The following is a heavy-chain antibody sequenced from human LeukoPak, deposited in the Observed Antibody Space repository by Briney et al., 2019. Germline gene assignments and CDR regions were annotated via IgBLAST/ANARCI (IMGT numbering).Heavy chain of an antibody. D-gene: IGHD6-19*01. Sequence: ASVRVSCKASGYTFTSSDIHWVRQATGQGLEWMGWMNPNSGNTGYAQKFQGRITMTRNTSISTAYMELSSLRSEDTAVYYCARDLIAVAGEEGEGWYFDLWGRGTLVTVSS. CDR1: GYTFTSSD. V-gene: IGHV1-8*01. CDR2: MNPNSGNT. CDR3: ARDLIAVAGEEGEGWYFDL. J-gene: IGHJ2*01.